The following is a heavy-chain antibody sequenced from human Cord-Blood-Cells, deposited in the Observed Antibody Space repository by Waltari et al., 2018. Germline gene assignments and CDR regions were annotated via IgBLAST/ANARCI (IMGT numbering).Heavy chain of an antibody. CDR2: IIPIFGTA. V-gene: IGHV1-69*01. J-gene: IGHJ4*02. CDR3: AREQGGSYFSYYFDY. D-gene: IGHD1-26*01. CDR1: GGTFSSDA. Sequence: QVQLVQSGAEVKKPGSSVKVSCKASGGTFSSDAISWVRQAPGQGLEGRGGIIPIFGTANYAQKFQGRVTITADESTSTAYMELSSLRSEDTAVYYCAREQGGSYFSYYFDYWGQGTLVTVSS.